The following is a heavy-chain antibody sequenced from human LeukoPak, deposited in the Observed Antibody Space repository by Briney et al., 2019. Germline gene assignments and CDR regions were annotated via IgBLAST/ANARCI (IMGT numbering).Heavy chain of an antibody. V-gene: IGHV4-61*02. CDR1: GGSISSGSYY. Sequence: SQTLSLPFTVSGGSISSGSYYWSWIRPPAGKGLEWIGRIYTSGSTNYNPSLKSRVTISVDTSKHQFSLKLSSVTAADTAVYYCASGDYGDYSYWGQGTLVTVSS. CDR3: ASGDYGDYSY. J-gene: IGHJ4*02. D-gene: IGHD4-17*01. CDR2: IYTSGST.